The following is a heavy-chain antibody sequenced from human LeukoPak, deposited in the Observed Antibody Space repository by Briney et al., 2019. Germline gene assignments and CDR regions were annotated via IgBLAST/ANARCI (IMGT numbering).Heavy chain of an antibody. CDR2: IYYRGTT. D-gene: IGHD3-22*01. J-gene: IGHJ4*02. V-gene: IGHV4-39*01. CDR3: ASGSDKYYDSSGYYYSVY. Sequence: PSETLSLTCTVSGGSISSSSYYWGWIRQPPGKGLEWIGSIYYRGTTYYHPSLESRVTISVDTSKNQFSLKLTSVTAADTAVYYCASGSDKYYDSSGYYYSVYWGQGTLVTVSS. CDR1: GGSISSSSYY.